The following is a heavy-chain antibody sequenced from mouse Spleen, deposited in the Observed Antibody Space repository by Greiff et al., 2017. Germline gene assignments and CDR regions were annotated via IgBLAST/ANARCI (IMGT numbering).Heavy chain of an antibody. Sequence: EVQGVESGGGLVKLGGSLKLSCAASGFTFSSYAMSWVRQTPEKRLEWVATISSGGGNTYYPDSVKGRFTISRDNAKNTLYLQMSSLKSEDTAMYYCARRGYDYYYFDYWGQGTTLTVSS. CDR3: ARRGYDYYYFDY. J-gene: IGHJ2*01. V-gene: IGHV5-9-3*01. CDR1: GFTFSSYA. D-gene: IGHD2-4*01. CDR2: ISSGGGNT.